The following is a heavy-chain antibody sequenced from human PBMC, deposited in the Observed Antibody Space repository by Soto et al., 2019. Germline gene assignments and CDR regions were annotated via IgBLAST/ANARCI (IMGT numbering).Heavy chain of an antibody. CDR3: ARTYYYDSSGYYYYFDY. V-gene: IGHV1-8*01. Sequence: ASVKVSCKASGYTFTSYDINWVRQATGQGFEWMGWMNPNSGNTGYAQKFQGRVTMTRNTSISTAYMELSSLRSEDTAVYYCARTYYYDSSGYYYYFDYWGQGTLVTVSS. J-gene: IGHJ4*02. CDR1: GYTFTSYD. D-gene: IGHD3-22*01. CDR2: MNPNSGNT.